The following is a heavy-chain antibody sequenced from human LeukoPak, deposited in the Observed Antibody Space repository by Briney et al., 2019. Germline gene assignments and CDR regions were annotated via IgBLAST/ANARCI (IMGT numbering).Heavy chain of an antibody. Sequence: GGSLRLSCAASGFTVNRNCVIWVRHAPGKGLECVSVIYSGGTTWYADSVKGRFTISRDTNTLYLQMNSLRAEDTAVYYCARKSDSLLVREGDCWGQGTLVTVSS. CDR2: IYSGGTT. D-gene: IGHD3-10*01. CDR1: GFTVNRNC. CDR3: ARKSDSLLVREGDC. J-gene: IGHJ4*02. V-gene: IGHV3-66*01.